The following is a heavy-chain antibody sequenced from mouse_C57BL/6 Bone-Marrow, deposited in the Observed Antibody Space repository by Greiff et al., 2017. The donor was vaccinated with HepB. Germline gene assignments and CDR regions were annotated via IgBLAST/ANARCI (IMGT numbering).Heavy chain of an antibody. Sequence: QVQLQQPGAELVKPGASVKLSCKASGYTFTSYWLQWVKQRPGQGLEWIGEIDPSDSYTNYNQKFKGKATLTVDTSSSTAYMQLSSLTSEDSAVYYCARKGWLLPLFDYWGKGTTLTVSS. V-gene: IGHV1-50*01. CDR3: ARKGWLLPLFDY. CDR2: IDPSDSYT. CDR1: GYTFTSYW. D-gene: IGHD2-3*01. J-gene: IGHJ2*01.